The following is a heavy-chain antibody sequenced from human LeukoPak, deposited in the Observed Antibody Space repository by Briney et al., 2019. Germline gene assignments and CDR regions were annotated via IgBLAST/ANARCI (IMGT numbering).Heavy chain of an antibody. D-gene: IGHD1-1*01. J-gene: IGHJ3*02. V-gene: IGHV3-53*01. CDR3: ARKNGLFNAAFDI. CDR2: TYSDGNT. CDR1: GFTVSSNY. Sequence: GGPLRLSCAASGFTVSSNYISWVRQPPGKGLEWVSITYSDGNTNYADSVKGRFTISRDNSKNTLSLQMSSLRGEDTAVYFCARKNGLFNAAFDIWGQGTVVTVSS.